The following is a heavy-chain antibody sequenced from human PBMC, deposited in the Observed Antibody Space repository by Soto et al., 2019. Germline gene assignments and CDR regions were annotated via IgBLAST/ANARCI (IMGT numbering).Heavy chain of an antibody. Sequence: GGSLRLSCVASGFSFSSYWMHWVRQVPGKGLVWVSRINSDGSTTTYADSVKGRFTISRDNAKNTLYLQMNSLRVEDTAVYYCARVLTGSYNWFDPWGQGTLVTVSS. CDR3: ARVLTGSYNWFDP. V-gene: IGHV3-74*01. D-gene: IGHD1-26*01. CDR1: GFSFSSYW. J-gene: IGHJ5*02. CDR2: INSDGSTT.